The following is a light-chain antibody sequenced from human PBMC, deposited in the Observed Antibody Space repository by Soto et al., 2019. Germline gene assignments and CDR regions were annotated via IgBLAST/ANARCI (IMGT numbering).Light chain of an antibody. CDR3: CSYAGSSTLFYV. Sequence: QSVLTHPASVSGSPGQSITISCTGTSSDVGSYNLVSWYQQHPGKAPKLMIYEGSKRPSGVSNRSSGSKSGNTASLTISGIQAEDEADYYCCSYAGSSTLFYVLGTGTKVTVL. CDR2: EGS. CDR1: SSDVGSYNL. V-gene: IGLV2-23*01. J-gene: IGLJ1*01.